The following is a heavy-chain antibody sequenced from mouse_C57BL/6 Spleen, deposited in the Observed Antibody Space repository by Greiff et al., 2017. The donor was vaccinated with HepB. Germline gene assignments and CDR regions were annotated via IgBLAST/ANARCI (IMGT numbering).Heavy chain of an antibody. V-gene: IGHV5-17*01. J-gene: IGHJ4*01. D-gene: IGHD2-1*01. Sequence: EVQGVESGGGLVKPGGSLKLSCAASGFTFSDYGMHWVRQAPEKGLEWVAYISSGSSTIYYADTVKGRFTISRDNAKNTLFLQMTSLRSEDTAMYYCARIYGNFYYYAMDYWGQGTSVTVSS. CDR3: ARIYGNFYYYAMDY. CDR1: GFTFSDYG. CDR2: ISSGSSTI.